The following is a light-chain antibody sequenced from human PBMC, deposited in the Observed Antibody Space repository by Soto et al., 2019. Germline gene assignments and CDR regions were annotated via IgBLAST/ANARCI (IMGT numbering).Light chain of an antibody. CDR1: QSIGSW. CDR3: QQYTNYYS. CDR2: GAS. Sequence: DIQMTQSPSTLSASVGDRVTITCRASQSIGSWLVWYQQKPGKAPKLLIYGASSLQSGVPSRFSGSGSGTEFTLTISSLQPDDFATYYCQQYTNYYSFGQGTNLEI. V-gene: IGKV1-5*01. J-gene: IGKJ2*01.